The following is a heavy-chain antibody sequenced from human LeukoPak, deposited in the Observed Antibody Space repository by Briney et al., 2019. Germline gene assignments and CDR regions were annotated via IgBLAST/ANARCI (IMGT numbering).Heavy chain of an antibody. CDR3: ARDQPDPAGTGPRFDY. D-gene: IGHD1-1*01. V-gene: IGHV3-48*03. CDR2: IGTIISTT. J-gene: IGHJ4*02. Sequence: GGSLRLSCAASGFTFGRYEMNWVRQAPGKGLEWVSYIGTIISTTYYADSVKGRFTVSRDDAENSLYLQMNSLRTEDTAVYYCARDQPDPAGTGPRFDYWGQGSLVTVSS. CDR1: GFTFGRYE.